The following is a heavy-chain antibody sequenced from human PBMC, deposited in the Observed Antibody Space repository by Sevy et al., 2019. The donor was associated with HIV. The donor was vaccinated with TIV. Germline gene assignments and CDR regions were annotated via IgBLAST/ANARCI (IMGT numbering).Heavy chain of an antibody. CDR2: INEDGTEK. J-gene: IGHJ6*02. V-gene: IGHV3-7*01. Sequence: GGSLRLSCAASGFTFSTYWMSWFRQAPGKGLEWVANINEDGTEKCYVDSVKGRFTMSRDNAKNSLYLQMNSLRAEDAAVYYCARDNATVSRRGLRYYYYGTDVWGQGTTVTVSS. CDR3: ARDNATVSRRGLRYYYYGTDV. D-gene: IGHD2-2*01. CDR1: GFTFSTYW.